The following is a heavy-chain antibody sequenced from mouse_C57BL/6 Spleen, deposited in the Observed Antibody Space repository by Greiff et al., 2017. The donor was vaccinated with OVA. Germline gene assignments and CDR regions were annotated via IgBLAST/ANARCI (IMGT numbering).Heavy chain of an antibody. CDR2: INPYNGGT. V-gene: IGHV1-19*01. CDR3: ARGRPYYFDY. Sequence: EVKLKESGPVLVKPGASVKMSCKASGYTFTDYYMNWVKQSHGKSLEWIGVINPYNGGTSYNQKFKGKATLTVDKSSSTAYMELNSLTSEDSAVYYCARGRPYYFDYWGQGTTLTVSS. J-gene: IGHJ2*01. CDR1: GYTFTDYY.